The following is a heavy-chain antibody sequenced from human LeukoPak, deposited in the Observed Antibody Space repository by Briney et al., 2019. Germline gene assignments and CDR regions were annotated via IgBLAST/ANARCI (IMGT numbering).Heavy chain of an antibody. D-gene: IGHD4-23*01. CDR1: GYTFTSYY. CDR2: INPSGGST. J-gene: IGHJ5*02. V-gene: IGHV1-46*01. Sequence: ASVKVSCKASGYTFTSYYMHWVRQAPGQGLEWMGIINPSGGSTSYAQKFQGRVTMTRDTSTSTVYMELSSLRSEDTAVYYCAREGYTRHDYGGNSYLSPNHNLPNNWFDPWGQGTLVTVSS. CDR3: AREGYTRHDYGGNSYLSPNHNLPNNWFDP.